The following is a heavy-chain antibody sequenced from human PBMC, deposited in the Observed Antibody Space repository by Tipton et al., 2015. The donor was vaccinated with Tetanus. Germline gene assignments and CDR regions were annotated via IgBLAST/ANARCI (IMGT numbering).Heavy chain of an antibody. CDR1: GGSISSGTFY. D-gene: IGHD2-21*02. V-gene: IGHV4-39*01. Sequence: TLSLTCTVSGGSISSGTFYWAWIRQTPGKGLEWFGNIYSYNGNTLQNPSLQSRVNISFDKSKNQFSLKLTSVTAADTGIYFCARTADNWFDPWGQGTLVTVSS. CDR3: ARTADNWFDP. J-gene: IGHJ5*02. CDR2: IYSYNGNT.